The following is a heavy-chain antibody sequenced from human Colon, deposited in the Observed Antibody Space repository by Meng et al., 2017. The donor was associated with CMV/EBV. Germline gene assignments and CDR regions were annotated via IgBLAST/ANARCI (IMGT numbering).Heavy chain of an antibody. V-gene: IGHV3-72*01. CDR2: DRNKATSCTK. CDR3: AGMWRGRWFAP. D-gene: IGHD2-21*01. CDR1: RFTFTGHY. J-gene: IGHJ5*02. Sequence: ADARFTFTGHYMDWVRLAPGKGLEWVGRDRNKATSCTKEYATTMRGKFTISRDDSKNSVYLQMNSLKTEDTAVYHCAGMWRGRWFAPWGRGTLVTVSS.